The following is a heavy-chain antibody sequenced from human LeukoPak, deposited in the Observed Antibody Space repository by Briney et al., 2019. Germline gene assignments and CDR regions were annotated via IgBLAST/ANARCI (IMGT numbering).Heavy chain of an antibody. CDR3: ARVTGYVMEDYFDY. CDR1: GGSISSYY. V-gene: IGHV4-59*01. D-gene: IGHD6-13*01. J-gene: IGHJ4*02. CDR2: IYYSGST. Sequence: NSSETLSLTCTVSGGSISSYYWSWIRQPPGKGLEWIGYIYYSGSTNYNPSLKSRVTISVDTSKNQFSLKLSSVTAADTAVYYCARVTGYVMEDYFDYWGQGILVTVSS.